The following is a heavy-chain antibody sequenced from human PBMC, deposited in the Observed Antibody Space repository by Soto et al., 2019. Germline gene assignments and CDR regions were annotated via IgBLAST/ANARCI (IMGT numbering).Heavy chain of an antibody. Sequence: SETLSLTCTVSCGSISSSSYYWGWIRQPPGKGLEWIGSIYYSGSTYYNPSLKSRVTISVDTSKNQFSLKLSSVTAADTAVYYCARLDTDPDIVVVPAAMGFDYWGQGTLVTVSS. J-gene: IGHJ4*02. CDR2: IYYSGST. CDR3: ARLDTDPDIVVVPAAMGFDY. V-gene: IGHV4-39*01. D-gene: IGHD2-2*01. CDR1: CGSISSSSYY.